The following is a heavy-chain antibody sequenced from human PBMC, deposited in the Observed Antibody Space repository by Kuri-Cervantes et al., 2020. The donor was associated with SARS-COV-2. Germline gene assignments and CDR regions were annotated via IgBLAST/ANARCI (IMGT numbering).Heavy chain of an antibody. D-gene: IGHD2-15*01. V-gene: IGHV4-38-2*02. Sequence: GSLRLSCTVSGYSISSGYYWGWIRQPPGKGLEWIGSIYYSGSTYYNPSLKSRVTISVDTSKNQFSLKLSSVTAADTAVYYCAIAWSTFDYWGQGTLVTDSS. J-gene: IGHJ4*02. CDR1: GYSISSGYY. CDR3: AIAWSTFDY. CDR2: IYYSGST.